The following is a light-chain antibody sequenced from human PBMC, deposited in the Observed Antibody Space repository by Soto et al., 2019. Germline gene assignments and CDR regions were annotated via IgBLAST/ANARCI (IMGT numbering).Light chain of an antibody. V-gene: IGKV1-39*01. CDR3: QQSNHWPPTWP. CDR2: GAS. J-gene: IGKJ5*01. CDR1: RPITNH. Sequence: FRMTQPATWLSPTVRATITITCQASRPITNHLNWFDQKPEEPPRLLIYGASSLHDGVPSRFHGNGPGADFTLTISRQQPEDFAVFCGQQSNHWPPTWPFGQGTRLEIK.